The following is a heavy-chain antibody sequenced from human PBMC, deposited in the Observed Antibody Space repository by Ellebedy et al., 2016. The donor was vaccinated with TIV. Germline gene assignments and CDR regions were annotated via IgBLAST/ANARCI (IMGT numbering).Heavy chain of an antibody. J-gene: IGHJ4*02. CDR3: ARYAVGAYYFDY. Sequence: PGGSLRLSCTVSELIFSNYWMHWVRQAPGKGLVWVSRINSDGSSTSYADSVKGRFTISRDNAKNTLYLQMNSLRAEDTAIYYCARYAVGAYYFDYWGQGTLVTVSS. D-gene: IGHD2-8*01. CDR1: ELIFSNYW. V-gene: IGHV3-74*01. CDR2: INSDGSST.